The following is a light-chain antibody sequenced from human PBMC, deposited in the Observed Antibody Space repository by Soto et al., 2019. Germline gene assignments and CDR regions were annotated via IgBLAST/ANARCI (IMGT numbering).Light chain of an antibody. Sequence: EVVLTQSPGTLSLSPGERATLSCRASQSVSSDYLAWYQQKPGQAPRLLICAASSRATGIPDRFSGSGSGTDFTLTISRLEPEDFAVFYCHQHGSSPRTFGQGTKVEIK. V-gene: IGKV3-20*01. J-gene: IGKJ1*01. CDR1: QSVSSDY. CDR2: AAS. CDR3: HQHGSSPRT.